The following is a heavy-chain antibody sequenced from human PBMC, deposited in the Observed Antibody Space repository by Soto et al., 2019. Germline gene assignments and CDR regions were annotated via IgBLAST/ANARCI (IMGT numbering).Heavy chain of an antibody. J-gene: IGHJ6*02. Sequence: ASVKVSCKASGYIFTNYYMHWVRQAPGQGLEWMGTINAGGGYATYAQRFQGRVTMTTDTSTSTVYMELSSLRSDDTAVYYCTRDRPTSSIRARDYYYAMDVWGQGTSVTVSS. CDR3: TRDRPTSSIRARDYYYAMDV. V-gene: IGHV1-46*03. D-gene: IGHD6-6*01. CDR1: GYIFTNYY. CDR2: INAGGGYA.